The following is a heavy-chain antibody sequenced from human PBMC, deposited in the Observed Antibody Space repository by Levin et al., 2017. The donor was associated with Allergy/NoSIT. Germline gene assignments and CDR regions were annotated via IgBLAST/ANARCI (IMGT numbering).Heavy chain of an antibody. V-gene: IGHV5-51*01. CDR2: IYPGDSDT. D-gene: IGHD1-7*01. J-gene: IGHJ3*02. CDR3: ARPLKTKTVDDAFDI. Sequence: GESLKISCKGSGYSFTSYWIGWVRQMPGKGLEWMGIIYPGDSDTRYSPSFQGQVTISADKSISTAYLQWSSLKASDTAMYYCARPLKTKTVDDAFDIWGQGTMVTVSS. CDR1: GYSFTSYW.